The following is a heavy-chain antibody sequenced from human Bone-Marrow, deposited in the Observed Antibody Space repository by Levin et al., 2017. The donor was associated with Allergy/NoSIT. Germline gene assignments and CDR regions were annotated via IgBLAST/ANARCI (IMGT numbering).Heavy chain of an antibody. Sequence: GGSLRLSCATSGFTFTTYAMHWVRQAPGKGLEWMAVIWYDGSNEYYVDSVRGRFTISRDNSKNTLYLQMNSLRAEDTAVYFCVRDSVEGVAPAPDDNNQPSKRMDVWGKGTTVIVSS. CDR1: GFTFTTYA. V-gene: IGHV3-33*01. D-gene: IGHD3-3*01. CDR2: IWYDGSNE. J-gene: IGHJ6*04. CDR3: VRDSVEGVAPAPDDNNQPSKRMDV.